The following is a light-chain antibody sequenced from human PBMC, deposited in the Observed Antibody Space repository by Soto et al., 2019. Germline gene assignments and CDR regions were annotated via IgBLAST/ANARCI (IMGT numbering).Light chain of an antibody. CDR2: GAS. CDR1: ERIGSW. Sequence: DVQMTQTPSSVSASVGDRVTITCRASERIGSWVAWYQQKPGKAPKLLIYGASNLQREVPSRFSGSGSETDLAPTISSLQPEDLATYHGQQPYSFPHTFGQGTKVEIK. CDR3: QQPYSFPHT. J-gene: IGKJ2*01. V-gene: IGKV1-12*01.